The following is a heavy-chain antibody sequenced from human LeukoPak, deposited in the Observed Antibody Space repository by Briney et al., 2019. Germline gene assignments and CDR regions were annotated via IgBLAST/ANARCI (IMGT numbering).Heavy chain of an antibody. CDR1: SASITSSPYF. D-gene: IGHD3-3*01. J-gene: IGHJ4*02. V-gene: IGHV4-39*07. CDR2: INHSGST. Sequence: SETLSLTCTVSSASITSSPYFWSWIRQPPGKGLEWIGEINHSGSTNYNPSLKSRVTISVDTSKNQFSLKLSSVTAADTAVYYCARGRVPLLRLSLWGQGTLVTVSS. CDR3: ARGRVPLLRLSL.